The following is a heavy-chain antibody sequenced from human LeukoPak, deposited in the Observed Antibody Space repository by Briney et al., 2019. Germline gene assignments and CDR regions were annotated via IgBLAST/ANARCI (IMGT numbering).Heavy chain of an antibody. Sequence: GGSLRLSCVASGFTFSDYYMSWIRQAPGKGLEWVSYISSSGSTIYYADSVKGRFTISRDNAKNSLYLQMNSLRAEDTAVYYCARVPFRGATTFWYFQHWGQGTLVTVSS. CDR2: ISSSGSTI. J-gene: IGHJ1*01. CDR3: ARVPFRGATTFWYFQH. V-gene: IGHV3-11*01. D-gene: IGHD1-26*01. CDR1: GFTFSDYY.